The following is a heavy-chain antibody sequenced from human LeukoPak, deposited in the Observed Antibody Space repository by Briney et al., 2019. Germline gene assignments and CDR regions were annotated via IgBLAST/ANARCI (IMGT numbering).Heavy chain of an antibody. CDR1: GFTFSSYG. CDR2: ISGSGGST. V-gene: IGHV3-23*01. D-gene: IGHD5-12*01. CDR3: AMGYSGYGGFDY. J-gene: IGHJ4*02. Sequence: GGSLRPSCAASGFTFSSYGMSWVRQAPGKGLEWVSAISGSGGSTYYADSVKGRFTISRDNSKNTLYLQMNSLRAEDTAVYYCAMGYSGYGGFDYWGQGTLVTVSS.